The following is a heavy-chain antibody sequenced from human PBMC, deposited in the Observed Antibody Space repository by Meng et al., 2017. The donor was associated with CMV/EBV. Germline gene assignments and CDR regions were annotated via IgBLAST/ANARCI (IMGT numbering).Heavy chain of an antibody. J-gene: IGHJ5*02. CDR1: GGSISSYY. D-gene: IGHD2-2*01. CDR3: AREVRYCSSTSCYRFDP. Sequence: SETLSLTCTVSGGSISSYYWSWIRQPPGKGLGWVGYIYYSGSTNYNPSLKSRVTISVDTSKNQFSLKLSSMTAANTAVYYCAREVRYCSSTSCYRFDPWGQGTLVTVSS. V-gene: IGHV4-59*01. CDR2: IYYSGST.